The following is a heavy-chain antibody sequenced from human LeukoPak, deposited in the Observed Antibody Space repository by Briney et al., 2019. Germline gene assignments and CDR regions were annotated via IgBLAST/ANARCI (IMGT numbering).Heavy chain of an antibody. Sequence: ASVKVSCKASGYTFSSYVISWVRQAPGQGLEWMGWVSAYNGNTIYAQKLQGRVTMTTDTSTSTAYMDLRSLRSDDTAVYYCARDLGYGLDPWGQGTLVTVSS. CDR3: ARDLGYGLDP. CDR2: VSAYNGNT. J-gene: IGHJ5*02. D-gene: IGHD5-18*01. CDR1: GYTFSSYV. V-gene: IGHV1-18*01.